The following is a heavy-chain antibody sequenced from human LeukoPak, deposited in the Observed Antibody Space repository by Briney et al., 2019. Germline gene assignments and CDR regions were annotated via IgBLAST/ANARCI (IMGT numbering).Heavy chain of an antibody. Sequence: SQTLSLTFTVSGGSISSGSYYWSWIRQPAGKGLEWIGRIYTSGSTNYNPSLKSRVTISVDTSKNQFSLKLSSVTAADTAVYYCARGRSTSFNAFDIWGQGTMVTVSS. J-gene: IGHJ3*02. CDR3: ARGRSTSFNAFDI. CDR2: IYTSGST. V-gene: IGHV4-61*02. CDR1: GGSISSGSYY. D-gene: IGHD2-2*01.